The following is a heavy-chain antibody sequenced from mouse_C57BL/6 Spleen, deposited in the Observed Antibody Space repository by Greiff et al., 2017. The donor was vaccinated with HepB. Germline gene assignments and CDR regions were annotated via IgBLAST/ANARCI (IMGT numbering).Heavy chain of an antibody. V-gene: IGHV1-50*01. CDR3: ARHYGSSYWYFDV. D-gene: IGHD1-1*01. CDR1: GSTFTSYW. Sequence: QVQLQQPGAELVKPGASVKLSCKASGSTFTSYWMQWVKQRPGQGLEWIGEIDPSDSYTNYNQKFKGKATLTVDTSSSTAYMHLSSLTSEDSAVYYCARHYGSSYWYFDVWGTGTTVTVSS. J-gene: IGHJ1*03. CDR2: IDPSDSYT.